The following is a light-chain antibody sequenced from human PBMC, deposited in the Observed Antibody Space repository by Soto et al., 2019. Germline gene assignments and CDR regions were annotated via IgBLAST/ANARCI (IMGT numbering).Light chain of an antibody. J-gene: IGLJ1*01. CDR1: SSDIGAYDY. V-gene: IGLV2-14*01. CDR3: ASYTSFNTRV. CDR2: EVN. Sequence: QSALTQPASLSGSPGQSITISCTGTSSDIGAYDYVSWFQQHPGKAPKLMISEVNNRPSGVSDRFSGSKSGNTASLTISGLQAEDEADYYCASYTSFNTRVFGTGTKLTVL.